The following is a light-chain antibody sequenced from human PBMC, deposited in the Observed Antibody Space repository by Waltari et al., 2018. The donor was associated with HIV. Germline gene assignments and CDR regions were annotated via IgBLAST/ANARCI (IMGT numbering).Light chain of an antibody. CDR3: QVWDSSHYHRGV. CDR2: DDT. J-gene: IGLJ3*02. Sequence: SYVLTPPPSVSVAPGQTARISCVGNNIGSQSVQWYQQRPGQAPILVVYDDTERPSGIPERISGSNSGNTATLTISRVEAGDEADYYCQVWDSSHYHRGVFGGGTNLTVL. CDR1: NIGSQS. V-gene: IGLV3-21*02.